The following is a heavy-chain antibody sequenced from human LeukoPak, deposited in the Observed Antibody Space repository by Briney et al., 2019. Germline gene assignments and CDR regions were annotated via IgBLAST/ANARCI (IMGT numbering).Heavy chain of an antibody. V-gene: IGHV1-46*01. CDR2: VHPSGGTT. CDR1: GYTFTNYY. D-gene: IGHD2-2*01. CDR3: AREIPASYYFDY. J-gene: IGHJ4*02. Sequence: ASVKVSCKASGYTFTNYYMHWMRQAPGQGLDWMGIVHPSGGTTTYAQKFQGRLTVTRDTSTSTVYMELSSLRSEDMAVYYCAREIPASYYFDYWGQGSLVTVSS.